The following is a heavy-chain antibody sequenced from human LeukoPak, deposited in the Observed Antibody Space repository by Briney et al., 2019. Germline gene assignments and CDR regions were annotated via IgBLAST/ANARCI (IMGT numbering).Heavy chain of an antibody. V-gene: IGHV5-51*01. D-gene: IGHD1-7*01. CDR3: ATPDHNWNYPFDS. Sequence: GESVKISCKGVGYNLGYYWIAWVRQMPGKGLECMGIIYLGDSDTRYSPSFRGQVTISADKSISTAYLQWSSLKASDTAIYYCATPDHNWNYPFDSWGQGTLVTVSS. CDR1: GYNLGYYW. CDR2: IYLGDSDT. J-gene: IGHJ4*02.